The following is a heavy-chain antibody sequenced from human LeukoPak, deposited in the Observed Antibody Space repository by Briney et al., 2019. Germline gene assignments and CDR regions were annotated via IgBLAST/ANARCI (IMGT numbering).Heavy chain of an antibody. J-gene: IGHJ4*02. Sequence: SETLSLTCAAYGGSFSGYYWSWIRQPPGKGLEWIGEINHSGSTNYNPSLKSRVTISVDTSKNQFSLKLSSVTAADTAVYYCARALSIVWFGAYFDYWGQGTLVTVSS. D-gene: IGHD3-10*01. CDR1: GGSFSGYY. V-gene: IGHV4-34*01. CDR2: INHSGST. CDR3: ARALSIVWFGAYFDY.